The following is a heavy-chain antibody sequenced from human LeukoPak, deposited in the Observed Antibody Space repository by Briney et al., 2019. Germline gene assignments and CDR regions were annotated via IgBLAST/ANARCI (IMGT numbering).Heavy chain of an antibody. Sequence: PSETLSLTCAVPAGSISSSNWWSWVRQPPEKGLEWVGEIYHSGSTNYNPSLKSRVTISVDKSKNQFSLNLSSVTAADTAVYYCARPYYYDSSGYVDYWGQGTLVTVSS. D-gene: IGHD3-22*01. CDR2: IYHSGST. J-gene: IGHJ4*02. CDR3: ARPYYYDSSGYVDY. V-gene: IGHV4-4*02. CDR1: AGSISSSNW.